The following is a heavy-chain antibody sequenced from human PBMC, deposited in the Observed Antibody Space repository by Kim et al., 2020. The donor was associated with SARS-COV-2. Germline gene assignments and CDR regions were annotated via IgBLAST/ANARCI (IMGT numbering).Heavy chain of an antibody. J-gene: IGHJ3*02. D-gene: IGHD3-22*01. CDR1: GYTFTGYY. V-gene: IGHV1-2*02. CDR3: TARASYDSSGYYPRAFDI. Sequence: ASVKVSCKASGYTFTGYYMHWVRQAPGQGLEWMGWINPNSGGTNYAQKFQGRVTMTRDTSISTAYMELSRLRSDDTAVYYCTARASYDSSGYYPRAFDIWGQGTMVTVSS. CDR2: INPNSGGT.